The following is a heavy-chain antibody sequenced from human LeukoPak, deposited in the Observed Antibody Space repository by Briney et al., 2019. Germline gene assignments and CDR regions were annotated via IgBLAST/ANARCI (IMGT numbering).Heavy chain of an antibody. J-gene: IGHJ4*02. Sequence: GGSLRLSCATSGFSFSSYAMSWVRQAPGKGLEWVSAISGSGGSTYYADSLKGRFTISRDNSRNTLYLQMNSLRAEDTAVYYCAKDGMYSSSSSYYFDYWGQGTLVTVAS. D-gene: IGHD6-6*01. CDR2: ISGSGGST. V-gene: IGHV3-23*01. CDR3: AKDGMYSSSSSYYFDY. CDR1: GFSFSSYA.